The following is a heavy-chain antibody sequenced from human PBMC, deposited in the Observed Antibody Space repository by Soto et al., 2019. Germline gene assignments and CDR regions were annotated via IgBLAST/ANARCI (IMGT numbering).Heavy chain of an antibody. CDR3: ARQLGRIASGFDP. Sequence: GGSLRLSCAASGFTFSSYGMHWVRQAPGKGLEWVAVIWYDGSNKYYADSVKGRFTISRDNSKNTLYLQMNSLRAGDTAVYYCARQLGRIASGFDPWGQGTLVTVSS. CDR2: IWYDGSNK. V-gene: IGHV3-33*01. D-gene: IGHD1-1*01. J-gene: IGHJ5*02. CDR1: GFTFSSYG.